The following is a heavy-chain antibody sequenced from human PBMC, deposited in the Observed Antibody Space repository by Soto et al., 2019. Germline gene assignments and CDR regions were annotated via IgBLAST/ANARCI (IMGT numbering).Heavy chain of an antibody. D-gene: IGHD4-17*01. Sequence: QGQLVQSGAEVKKPGSSVKVSCKASGGTLSNYAFTWVRQAPGQGLEGMGGIIPIFNTANYGQKFQGRVTITADESTSTACMEVNSLRSEDTAVYYCARGRPNDYVGNYNNGMDVWGQETTVTVSS. CDR1: GGTLSNYA. CDR2: IIPIFNTA. J-gene: IGHJ6*02. CDR3: ARGRPNDYVGNYNNGMDV. V-gene: IGHV1-69*01.